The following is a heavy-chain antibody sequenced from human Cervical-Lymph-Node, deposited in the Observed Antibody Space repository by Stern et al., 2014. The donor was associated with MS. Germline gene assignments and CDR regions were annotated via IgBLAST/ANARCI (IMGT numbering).Heavy chain of an antibody. V-gene: IGHV3-11*01. Sequence: EQLVESGGGLVKPGGSLRLSCAASGFTFSDYYMSWIRQAPGKGLEWVSSISSSGSTIYYADSVKGRFTISRDNAKNSLYLQMNSLRAEDTAVYYCARVASPYDSSGYYPDYWGQGTLVTVSS. CDR1: GFTFSDYY. CDR3: ARVASPYDSSGYYPDY. D-gene: IGHD3-22*01. J-gene: IGHJ4*02. CDR2: ISSSGSTI.